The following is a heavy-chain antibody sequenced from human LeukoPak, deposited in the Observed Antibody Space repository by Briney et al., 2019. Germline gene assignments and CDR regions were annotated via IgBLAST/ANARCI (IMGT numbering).Heavy chain of an antibody. CDR3: ARAGNWFDP. CDR1: GGSISSGSYY. J-gene: IGHJ5*02. D-gene: IGHD3-10*01. V-gene: IGHV4-61*02. CDR2: IYTSGST. Sequence: SETLSLTCTVSGGSISSGSYYWSWLRQPAGKGLEWIGRIYTSGSTNYNPSLKSRVTISVDTSKNQFSLKLSSVTAADTAVYYCARAGNWFDPWGQGTLVTVSS.